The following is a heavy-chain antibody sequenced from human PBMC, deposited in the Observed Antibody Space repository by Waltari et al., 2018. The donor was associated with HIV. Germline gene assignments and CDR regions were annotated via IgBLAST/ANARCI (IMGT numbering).Heavy chain of an antibody. D-gene: IGHD2-2*01. CDR2: INTNTGNP. CDR1: GYTFTNYA. V-gene: IGHV7-4-1*02. Sequence: QVQLVQSGSELKKPGASVKVSCQASGYTFTNYAMNWVRQAPGQGLEWMGWINTNTGNPTYAQGFTGRFVFSLDTSVSTAYLQISSLKAEDTAVYYCARGYCGTTSCWQRGGWFDPWGQGTLLTVSS. CDR3: ARGYCGTTSCWQRGGWFDP. J-gene: IGHJ5*02.